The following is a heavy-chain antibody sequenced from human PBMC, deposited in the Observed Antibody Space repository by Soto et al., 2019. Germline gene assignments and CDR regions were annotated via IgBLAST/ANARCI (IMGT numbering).Heavy chain of an antibody. CDR1: GFTFSDFW. CDR2: IKGDGGSA. V-gene: IGHV3-74*01. D-gene: IGHD2-21*01. Sequence: EVQLVESGGGLVQPGGSLRLFCAASGFTFSDFWLHWVRQAPEKGLVWVSRIKGDGGSANYADSVKGRFTIFRDNAKNTVYLQMDSLRAEDTAVYYCARGAKGAYYVDVWGKGTTVTVSS. CDR3: ARGAKGAYYVDV. J-gene: IGHJ6*03.